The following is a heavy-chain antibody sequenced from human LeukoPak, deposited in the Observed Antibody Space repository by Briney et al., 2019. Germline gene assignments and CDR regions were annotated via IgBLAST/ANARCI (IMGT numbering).Heavy chain of an antibody. D-gene: IGHD1-26*01. J-gene: IGHJ3*02. CDR3: ARYRSSGGAARGQAFDI. CDR2: ISYDGSNK. V-gene: IGHV3-30*04. Sequence: GRSLRLSCAASGFTFSSYAMHWVRQAPGKGLEWVAVISYDGSNKYYADSVKGRFTISRDNSKNTLYLQMNSLRAEDTAVYYCARYRSSGGAARGQAFDIWGQGTMVTVSS. CDR1: GFTFSSYA.